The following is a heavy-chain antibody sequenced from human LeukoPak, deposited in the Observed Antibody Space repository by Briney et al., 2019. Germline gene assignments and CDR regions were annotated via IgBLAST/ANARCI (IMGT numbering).Heavy chain of an antibody. Sequence: GGSLRLSCAASGFTFSDYYMIWIRQAPGKGLEWVSYISGSSSDTNYPDSVKGRFTISRDNAKNSLYLQMNSLRAEDTAVYYCARAEWSRFDYWGQGTLVTVSS. CDR3: ARAEWSRFDY. CDR2: ISGSSSDT. D-gene: IGHD3-3*01. CDR1: GFTFSDYY. V-gene: IGHV3-11*05. J-gene: IGHJ4*02.